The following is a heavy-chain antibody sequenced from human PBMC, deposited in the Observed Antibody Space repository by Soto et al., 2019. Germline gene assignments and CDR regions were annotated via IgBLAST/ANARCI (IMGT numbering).Heavy chain of an antibody. V-gene: IGHV1-58*02. Sequence: ASVKVSCKASGFTFTSSAMQWVRQARGQRLEWIGWIVVGSGNTNYAQKFQERVTITRDMSTSTAYMELSSLRSEDTAVYYCAAKHYGRRHWYFDLWGRGTLVTVSS. CDR1: GFTFTSSA. CDR3: AAKHYGRRHWYFDL. D-gene: IGHD4-17*01. J-gene: IGHJ2*01. CDR2: IVVGSGNT.